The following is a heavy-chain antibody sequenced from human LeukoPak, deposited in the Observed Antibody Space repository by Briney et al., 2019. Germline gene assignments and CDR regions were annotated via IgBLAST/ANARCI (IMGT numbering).Heavy chain of an antibody. D-gene: IGHD2-2*02. CDR1: GCSISSSSYY. CDR3: ARGGRYCSSTSCHSPFDY. J-gene: IGHJ4*02. Sequence: SETLSLTCTVSGCSISSSSYYWGWIRQPPGKGLDWIVSIYYSVSTYYNPSLKSRVTISVDTSKNQFSLKLSSVTDADTAVYYCARGGRYCSSTSCHSPFDYWGQGTLVTVSS. V-gene: IGHV4-39*07. CDR2: IYYSVST.